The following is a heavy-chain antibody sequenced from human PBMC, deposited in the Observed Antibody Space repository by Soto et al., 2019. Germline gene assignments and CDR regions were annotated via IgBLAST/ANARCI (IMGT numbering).Heavy chain of an antibody. CDR1: NYTFTNYG. V-gene: IGHV1-18*01. CDR3: AREGRDYYESSGYYYGPFFDY. J-gene: IGHJ4*02. CDR2: ISAYNGNT. D-gene: IGHD3-22*01. Sequence: QVQLVQSGAEVKKPGASVKVSCKASNYTFTNYGISWVRQAPGQGLEWMGWISAYNGNTNYAQKLQGRVTMTTDTSTSTAYMELRSMRSDDTAVYYCAREGRDYYESSGYYYGPFFDYWGQGTLVTVSS.